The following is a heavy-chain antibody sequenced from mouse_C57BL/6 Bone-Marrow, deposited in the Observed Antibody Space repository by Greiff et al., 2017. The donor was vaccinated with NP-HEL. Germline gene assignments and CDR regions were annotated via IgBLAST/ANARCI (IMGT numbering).Heavy chain of an antibody. CDR2: IYPGDGDT. CDR3: ARYDWDGGYFDV. D-gene: IGHD4-1*01. V-gene: IGHV1-82*01. CDR1: GYAFSSSW. J-gene: IGHJ1*03. Sequence: VQLQQSGPELVKPGASVKISCKASGYAFSSSWMNWVKQRPGKGLEWIGRIYPGDGDTNYNGKFKGKATLTADKSSSTAYMQLSSLTSEDSAVYFCARYDWDGGYFDVWGTGTTVTVSS.